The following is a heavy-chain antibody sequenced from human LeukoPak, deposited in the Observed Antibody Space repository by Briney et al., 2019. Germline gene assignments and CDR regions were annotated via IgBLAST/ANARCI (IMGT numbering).Heavy chain of an antibody. CDR3: ARLTSSWYQDWYFDL. J-gene: IGHJ2*01. CDR1: DGSISSYD. V-gene: IGHV4-4*07. CDR2: IYTSGSP. D-gene: IGHD6-13*01. Sequence: KTSETLSLTCTVSDGSISSYDWSWIRQPAGKGLEWIGRIYTSGSPTYNPSLKSRVTMSLGTSKKQFSLKLTSVTAADTAVYYCARLTSSWYQDWYFDLWGRGTLVTVSS.